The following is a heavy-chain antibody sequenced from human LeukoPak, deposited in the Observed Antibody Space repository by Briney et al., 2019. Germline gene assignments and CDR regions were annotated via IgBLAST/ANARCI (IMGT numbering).Heavy chain of an antibody. CDR3: ARVAKERVGGVYYFDY. CDR1: GFTFSNYW. Sequence: PGGSLRLSCATSGFTFSNYWMSWVRQAPGKGLEWVASVKQGGSEKYYMDSVKGRFTISRENAKNSLYLQMNSLRAGDTAVYYCARVAKERVGGVYYFDYWGQGTPVTVSS. D-gene: IGHD1-1*01. V-gene: IGHV3-7*01. J-gene: IGHJ4*02. CDR2: VKQGGSEK.